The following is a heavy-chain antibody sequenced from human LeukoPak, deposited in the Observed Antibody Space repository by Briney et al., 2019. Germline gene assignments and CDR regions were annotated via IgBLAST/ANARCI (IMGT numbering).Heavy chain of an antibody. CDR3: TRGDWNDDN. D-gene: IGHD1-1*01. J-gene: IGHJ4*02. CDR2: IRTKAHGGTS. CDR1: GFTFSNYA. V-gene: IGHV3-49*04. Sequence: GGSLRLSCVASGFTFSNYAMNWVRQAPGKGLEWLGMIRTKAHGGTSEYAASVKGRFTFSRDDSKSIAYLQMNSLKTEDTAVYYCTRGDWNDDNWGQGTLVTVSS.